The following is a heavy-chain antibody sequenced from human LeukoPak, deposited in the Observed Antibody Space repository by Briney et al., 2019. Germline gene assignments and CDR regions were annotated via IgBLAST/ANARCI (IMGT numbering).Heavy chain of an antibody. J-gene: IGHJ4*02. Sequence: GASVKVSCKASGYSFTSYGITWVRQAPGQGLEWMGRISAYNGNTNYAQKFQGRVTMTTDASTTTAYMELRSPRSDDTAVYYCARGQAGSDYGDPDPLGYWGQGTLVIVSS. CDR2: ISAYNGNT. CDR3: ARGQAGSDYGDPDPLGY. CDR1: GYSFTSYG. V-gene: IGHV1-18*01. D-gene: IGHD4-17*01.